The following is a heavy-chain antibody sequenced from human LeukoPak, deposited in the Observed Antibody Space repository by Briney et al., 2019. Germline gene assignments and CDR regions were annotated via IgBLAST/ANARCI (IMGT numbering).Heavy chain of an antibody. J-gene: IGHJ6*02. CDR1: GFTFSTYV. CDR2: ITGSGGST. D-gene: IGHD2-2*01. V-gene: IGHV3-23*01. CDR3: AKEGPEIVVVPAATYGMDV. Sequence: GGSLRLSCAASGFTFSTYVVNWVRQAPGKGLEWVSTITGSGGSTYYADSVKGRFTISRDNSKNTLYLQMNSLRAEDTAVHYCAKEGPEIVVVPAATYGMDVWGQGTTVTVSS.